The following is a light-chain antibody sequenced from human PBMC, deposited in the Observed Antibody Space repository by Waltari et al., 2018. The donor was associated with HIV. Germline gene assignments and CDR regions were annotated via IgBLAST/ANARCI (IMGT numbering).Light chain of an antibody. CDR3: QQYGSSPLT. CDR2: GAS. CDR1: QRVTSSF. V-gene: IGKV3-20*01. J-gene: IGKJ4*01. Sequence: EIVLTQSPGTLSLSPGERAPLSCRASQRVTSSFLSWYQQKPGQAPRLLIYGASSRATGIPDRFSGGGSGTDFTLTISRLEPEDFAVYYCQQYGSSPLTFGGGTKVDIK.